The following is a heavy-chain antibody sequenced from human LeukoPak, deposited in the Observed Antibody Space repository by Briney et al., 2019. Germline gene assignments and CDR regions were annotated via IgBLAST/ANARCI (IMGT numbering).Heavy chain of an antibody. CDR1: GFTFSSYA. CDR2: ISYDGSNK. J-gene: IGHJ4*02. CDR3: AKDQGNYYDSSYFDY. V-gene: IGHV3-30*04. D-gene: IGHD3-22*01. Sequence: TGGSLRLSCAASGFTFSSYAMHWVRQAPGKGLEWVAVISYDGSNKYYADSVKGRFTISRDNSKNTLYLQMNSLRAEDTAVYYCAKDQGNYYDSSYFDYWGQGTLVTVSS.